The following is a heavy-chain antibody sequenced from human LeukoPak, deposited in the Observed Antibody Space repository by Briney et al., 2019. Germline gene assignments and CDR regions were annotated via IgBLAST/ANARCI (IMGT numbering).Heavy chain of an antibody. D-gene: IGHD3-16*02. J-gene: IGHJ3*02. Sequence: LAGGSLRLSCAASGFTFSSYAMHWVRQAPGKGLEYVSAISSNGGSTYYANSVKGRFTISRDNSKNTLYLQMGSLRAEDMAVYYCARELMTFGGVISYDAFDIWGQGTVVTVSS. CDR2: ISSNGGST. V-gene: IGHV3-64*01. CDR3: ARELMTFGGVISYDAFDI. CDR1: GFTFSSYA.